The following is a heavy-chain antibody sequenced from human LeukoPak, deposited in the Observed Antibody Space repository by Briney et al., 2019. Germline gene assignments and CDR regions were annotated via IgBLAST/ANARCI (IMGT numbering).Heavy chain of an antibody. CDR3: ARGPLVGGYDFWSGYYNFAY. J-gene: IGHJ4*02. D-gene: IGHD3-3*01. CDR1: GFTFSTYW. V-gene: IGHV3-7*02. Sequence: GGSLRLSCGASGFTFSTYWMSWVRQAPGKGLEWVANIKQDGSEKYYVDSVKGRFTISRDNVKNSLYLQMNSLRADDTAVYYCARGPLVGGYDFWSGYYNFAYWGQGTLVTVSS. CDR2: IKQDGSEK.